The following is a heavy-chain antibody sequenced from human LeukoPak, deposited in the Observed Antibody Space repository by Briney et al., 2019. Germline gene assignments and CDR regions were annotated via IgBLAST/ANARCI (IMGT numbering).Heavy chain of an antibody. CDR1: GFTFSSYW. V-gene: IGHV3-48*01. CDR3: ARAMIPSLSHFDY. J-gene: IGHJ4*02. D-gene: IGHD3-16*01. Sequence: GGSLRPSYAASGFTFSSYWMSWVRQAPGKGLEWVSYISSSSSTIYYADSVKGRFTISRDNAKNSLYLQMNSLRAEDTAVYYCARAMIPSLSHFDYWGQGTLVTVSS. CDR2: ISSSSSTI.